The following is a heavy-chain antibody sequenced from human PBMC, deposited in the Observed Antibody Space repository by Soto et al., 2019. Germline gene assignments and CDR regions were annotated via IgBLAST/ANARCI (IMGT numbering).Heavy chain of an antibody. CDR2: INPNSGGT. Sequence: ASVKVSCKASGYTFTGYYMHWVRQAPGQGLEWMGWINPNSGGTNYAQKFQGWVTMTRDTSISTAYMELSRLRSDDTAVYYCARGGPLRYFDLLLYGDGFDPRGQGTLVTVSS. J-gene: IGHJ5*02. V-gene: IGHV1-2*04. CDR3: ARGGPLRYFDLLLYGDGFDP. CDR1: GYTFTGYY. D-gene: IGHD3-9*01.